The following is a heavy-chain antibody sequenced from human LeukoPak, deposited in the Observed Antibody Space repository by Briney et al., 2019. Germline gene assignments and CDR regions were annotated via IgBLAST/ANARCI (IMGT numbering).Heavy chain of an antibody. Sequence: PGGSLRLSCAASGFTFSSYAMSWVRQAPGKGLEWASLTSGSGDTTYYADSVKGRFTISRVNSKNTLDLQMNSLRAEDTAVYYCAKVGAYYYDTSAYYPPHFDYWGQGTLVTVSS. J-gene: IGHJ4*02. CDR2: TSGSGDTT. D-gene: IGHD3-22*01. V-gene: IGHV3-23*01. CDR1: GFTFSSYA. CDR3: AKVGAYYYDTSAYYPPHFDY.